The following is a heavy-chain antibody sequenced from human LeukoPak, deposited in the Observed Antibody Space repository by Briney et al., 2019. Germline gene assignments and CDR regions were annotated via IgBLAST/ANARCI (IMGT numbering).Heavy chain of an antibody. CDR3: ARHMFYYDSSGYYTPGYFDY. J-gene: IGHJ4*02. V-gene: IGHV4-59*08. D-gene: IGHD3-22*01. CDR2: IYYSGST. CDR1: GGSISSYY. Sequence: SETLSLTCTVSGGSISSYYWGWIRQPPGKGLEWIGYIYYSGSTNYNPSLKSRVTISVDTSKNQFSLKLSSVTAADTAVYYCARHMFYYDSSGYYTPGYFDYWGQGTPVTVSS.